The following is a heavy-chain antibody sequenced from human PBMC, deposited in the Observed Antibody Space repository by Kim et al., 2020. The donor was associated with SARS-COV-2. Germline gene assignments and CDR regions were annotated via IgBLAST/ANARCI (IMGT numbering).Heavy chain of an antibody. CDR3: ARTPFHSIGSIDV. Sequence: SETLSLTCFVSGGSVTSGTYYWTWVRQPPGMGLEWIGHMHYGGTPYYNPSLRSRVRISLDTSKNQVSLELRSMTAADTALYYCARTPFHSIGSIDVWGQGPTVTVST. D-gene: IGHD2-15*01. V-gene: IGHV4-31*03. CDR1: GGSVTSGTYY. J-gene: IGHJ6*01. CDR2: MHYGGTP.